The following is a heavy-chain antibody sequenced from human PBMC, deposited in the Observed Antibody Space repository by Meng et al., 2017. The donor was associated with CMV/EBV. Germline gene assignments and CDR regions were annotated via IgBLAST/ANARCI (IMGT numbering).Heavy chain of an antibody. CDR3: ATVSFDY. CDR2: FDPEDGET. V-gene: IGHV1-24*01. Sequence: SVKVSYKVTGNTLAELSMHWVRQAPGKGLGWMGGFDPEDGETIYAQKFQGRVTMTEDTSTDTAYMELSSLRSEDTAVYYCATVSFDYWGQGTLVTVSS. CDR1: GNTLAELS. J-gene: IGHJ4*02.